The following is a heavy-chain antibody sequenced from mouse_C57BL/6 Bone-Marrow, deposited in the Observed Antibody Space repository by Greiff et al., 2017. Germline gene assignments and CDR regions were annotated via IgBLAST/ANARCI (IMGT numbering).Heavy chain of an antibody. J-gene: IGHJ4*01. V-gene: IGHV5-16*01. CDR3: ARVYYGYDDYYAMDY. CDR2: INYDGSST. Sequence: DVKLVESEGGLVQPGSSMKLSCTASGFTFSDYYMAWVRQVPEKGLEWVANINYDGSSTYYLDSLKSRFIISRDNAKNILYLQMSSLKSEDTATYYCARVYYGYDDYYAMDYWGQGTSVTVSS. D-gene: IGHD2-2*01. CDR1: GFTFSDYY.